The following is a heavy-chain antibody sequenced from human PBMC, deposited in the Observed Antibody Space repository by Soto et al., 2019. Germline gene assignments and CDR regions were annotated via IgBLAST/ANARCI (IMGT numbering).Heavy chain of an antibody. CDR1: GFTFDDYA. CDR3: AKEESIYDILTGSQLSMYAFDI. V-gene: IGHV3-9*01. J-gene: IGHJ3*02. CDR2: ISWNSGSI. Sequence: GGSLRLSCAASGFTFDDYAMHWVRQAPGKGLEWVSGISWNSGSIGYADSVKGRFTISRDNAKNSLYLQMNSLRAEDTALYYCAKEESIYDILTGSQLSMYAFDIWGQGTMVT. D-gene: IGHD3-9*01.